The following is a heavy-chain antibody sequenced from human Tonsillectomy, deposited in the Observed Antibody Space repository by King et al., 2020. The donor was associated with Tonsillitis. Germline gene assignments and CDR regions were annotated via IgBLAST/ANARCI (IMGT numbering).Heavy chain of an antibody. J-gene: IGHJ4*02. V-gene: IGHV3-30*01. CDR2: ISYDGKNT. D-gene: IGHD1-7*01. Sequence: VQLVESGGGVVQPGRSLRLSCVASGFTFSDNAMHWVRQTPGEGLGWVSFISYDGKNTHYPDSVNGRFTISRDNSKNTLYLQMNSLRAEDTGVYYCAREGGTTGASSFDYWGQGTLVTVSS. CDR3: AREGGTTGASSFDY. CDR1: GFTFSDNA.